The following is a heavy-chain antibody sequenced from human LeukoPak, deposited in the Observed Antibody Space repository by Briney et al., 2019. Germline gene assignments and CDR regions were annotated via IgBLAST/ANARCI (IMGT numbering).Heavy chain of an antibody. J-gene: IGHJ3*02. D-gene: IGHD5-24*01. CDR3: ARLDGYQAFDI. V-gene: IGHV3-30-3*01. Sequence: GGSLRLSCAASGFPFSGYAMHWVRQAPGKGLEWVALISYDGNIKYYADSVKGRLTISRDNAKNSLYLQMNSLRAEDTAVYYCARLDGYQAFDIWGQGTMVTVSS. CDR1: GFPFSGYA. CDR2: ISYDGNIK.